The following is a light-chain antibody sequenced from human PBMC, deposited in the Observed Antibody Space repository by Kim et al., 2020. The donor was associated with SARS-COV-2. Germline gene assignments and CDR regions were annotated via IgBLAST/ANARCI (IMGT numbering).Light chain of an antibody. J-gene: IGLJ7*01. V-gene: IGLV1-51*01. Sequence: GQKVPISCSGSIADIGNNYVSWYQLRPGTAPKLLIYDKSKRPSGIPDRFSGSKSGTSATLGITGLQTGDEADYYCGTWDSSLSAAVFGGGTQLTVL. CDR2: DKS. CDR1: IADIGNNY. CDR3: GTWDSSLSAAV.